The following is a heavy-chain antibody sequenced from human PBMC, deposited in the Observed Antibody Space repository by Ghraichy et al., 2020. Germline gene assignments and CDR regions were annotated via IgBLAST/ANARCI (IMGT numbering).Heavy chain of an antibody. J-gene: IGHJ6*02. D-gene: IGHD6-13*01. V-gene: IGHV4-4*07. CDR3: ARDQLEGYSSCFSYYYYYGMDV. CDR1: GGSISSYY. CDR2: IYTSGST. Sequence: SETLSLTCTVSGGSISSYYWSWIRQPAGKGLEWIGRIYTSGSTNYNPSLKSRVTMSVDTSKNQFSLKLSSVTAADTAVYYCARDQLEGYSSCFSYYYYYGMDVWGQGTTVTVSS.